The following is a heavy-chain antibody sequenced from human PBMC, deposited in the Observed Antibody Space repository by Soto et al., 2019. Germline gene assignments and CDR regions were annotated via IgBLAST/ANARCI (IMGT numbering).Heavy chain of an antibody. CDR3: ARGSIQLGVLSSEDYYYYMDV. D-gene: IGHD1-1*01. CDR1: GFTFSSYA. Sequence: GGSLRLSCAASGFTFSSYAMYWVRQAPGKGLEWVAVIWYDGSNKYYADSVKGRFTISRDNSKHMLYLQMNSLRAEDTAVYYCARGSIQLGVLSSEDYYYYMDVWGKGTTVTVSS. J-gene: IGHJ6*03. V-gene: IGHV3-33*08. CDR2: IWYDGSNK.